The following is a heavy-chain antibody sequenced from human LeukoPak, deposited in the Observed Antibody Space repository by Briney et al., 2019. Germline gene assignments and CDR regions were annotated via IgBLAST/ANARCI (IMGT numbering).Heavy chain of an antibody. CDR1: GFTFSSYA. CDR2: ISYDGSIK. J-gene: IGHJ3*02. CDR3: ARSSRDVYCSSTSCYYDAFDI. D-gene: IGHD2-2*01. Sequence: PGGSLRLSCAASGFTFSSYAMHWVRQAPGKGLEWVAVISYDGSIKYYADSVKGRFTISRDNAKNSLYLQMNSLRAEDTAVYYCARSSRDVYCSSTSCYYDAFDIWGQGTMVTVSS. V-gene: IGHV3-30-3*01.